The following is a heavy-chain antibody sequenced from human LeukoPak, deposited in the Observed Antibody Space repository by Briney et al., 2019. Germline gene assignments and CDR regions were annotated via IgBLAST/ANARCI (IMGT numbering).Heavy chain of an antibody. D-gene: IGHD5-18*01. J-gene: IGHJ4*02. CDR2: ISSSSSYI. CDR3: ARPIVDTAMVTGDY. V-gene: IGHV3-21*01. CDR1: GFTFSSYS. Sequence: PGGSLRLSCTASGFTFSSYSMNWVRQAPGKGLEWVSSISSSSSYIYYADSVKGRFTISRDNAKNSLYLQMNSLRAEDTAVYYCARPIVDTAMVTGDYWGQGTLVTVSS.